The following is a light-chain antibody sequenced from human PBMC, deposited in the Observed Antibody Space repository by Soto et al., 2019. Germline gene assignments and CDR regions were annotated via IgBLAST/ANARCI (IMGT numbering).Light chain of an antibody. CDR1: SSDVGSNNR. J-gene: IGLJ1*01. CDR3: SSYTTSNTYV. V-gene: IGLV2-18*02. Sequence: QSVLTQPPSVSGSPRQSVAISCTESSSDVGSNNRVSWYHQPPGTAPKLIIYDVTNRPSGVPDRFSGSKSGNTASLTISGLQAEDEADYYCSSYTTSNTYVFGTGTKVTVL. CDR2: DVT.